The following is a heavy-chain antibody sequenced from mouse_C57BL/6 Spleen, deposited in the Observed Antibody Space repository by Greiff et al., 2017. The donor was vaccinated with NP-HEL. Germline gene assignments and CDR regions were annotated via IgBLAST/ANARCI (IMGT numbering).Heavy chain of an antibody. CDR2: IDPSDSYT. J-gene: IGHJ3*01. CDR3: ASGVGRAWFAY. D-gene: IGHD4-1*01. Sequence: QVQLKQPGAELVMPGASVKLSCKASGYTFTSYWMHWVKQRPGQGLEWIGEIDPSDSYTNYNQKFKGKSTLTVDKSSSTAYMQLSSLTSEDSAVYYCASGVGRAWFAYWGQGTLVTVSA. V-gene: IGHV1-69*01. CDR1: GYTFTSYW.